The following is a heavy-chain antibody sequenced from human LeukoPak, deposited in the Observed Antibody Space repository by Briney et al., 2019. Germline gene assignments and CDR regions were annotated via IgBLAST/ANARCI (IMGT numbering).Heavy chain of an antibody. CDR3: AKGSKLLWFGEA. V-gene: IGHV3-23*01. J-gene: IGHJ4*02. Sequence: PGGSLRLSCAASGFPFSSYAMSWVRQAPGKGLEWVSAISGSGGSTYYADSVKGRFTISRDNSKNTLYLQMNSLRAEDTAVYYCAKGSKLLWFGEARGQGTLVTVSS. D-gene: IGHD3-10*01. CDR2: ISGSGGST. CDR1: GFPFSSYA.